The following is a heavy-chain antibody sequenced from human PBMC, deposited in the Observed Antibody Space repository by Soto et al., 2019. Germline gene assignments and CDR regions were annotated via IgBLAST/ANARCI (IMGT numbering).Heavy chain of an antibody. CDR1: GFILSDCA. V-gene: IGHV3-48*01. Sequence: EVQLVESGGGLVQPGGSLRLSCATSGFILSDCAMNWVRQAPGKGLEWVSYISSSSSVIDYADSVKGRFTVSRDNARNSLHHQKKSRRAEVTAVDYCGRDLLCVSYSYYYNNVCGNKATATTSS. CDR2: ISSSSSVI. J-gene: IGHJ6*03. D-gene: IGHD1-26*01. CDR3: GRDLLCVSYSYYYNNV.